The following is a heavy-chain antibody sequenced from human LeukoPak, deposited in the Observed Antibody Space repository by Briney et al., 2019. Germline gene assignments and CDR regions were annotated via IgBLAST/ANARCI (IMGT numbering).Heavy chain of an antibody. CDR3: AKANYDFWSGYSDY. V-gene: IGHV3-23*01. J-gene: IGHJ4*02. D-gene: IGHD3-3*01. CDR2: ISGSGGST. Sequence: GGSLRLSCAASRFTFSSYGMHWVRQAPGKGLEWVSAISGSGGSTYYADSVKGRFTISRDNSKNTLYLQMNSLRAEDTAVYYCAKANYDFWSGYSDYWGQGTLVTVSS. CDR1: RFTFSSYG.